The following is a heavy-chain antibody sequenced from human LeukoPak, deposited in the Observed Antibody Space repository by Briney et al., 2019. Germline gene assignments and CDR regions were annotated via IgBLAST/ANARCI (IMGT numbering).Heavy chain of an antibody. Sequence: QAGGSLRLSCAASGFTFTTYWMTWVRQAPGKGLEWVANIKQDGSETYYADSVKGRFTISRDNSKNTLYLQMNSLRAEDTAVYYCARDRPDVDTGFDYWGQGTLVTVSS. J-gene: IGHJ4*02. V-gene: IGHV3-7*01. CDR2: IKQDGSET. D-gene: IGHD5-18*01. CDR3: ARDRPDVDTGFDY. CDR1: GFTFTTYW.